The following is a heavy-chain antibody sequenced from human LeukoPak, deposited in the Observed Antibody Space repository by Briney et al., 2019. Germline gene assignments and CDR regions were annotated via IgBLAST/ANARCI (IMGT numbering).Heavy chain of an antibody. CDR2: INPHSGGT. V-gene: IGHV1-2*02. Sequence: GASVKVSCKASGYTFTDYYMNWVRQAPGQGLEWMGWINPHSGGTDHAQKFQGRVTMTTDTSTATAYMELRSLRSDDTAVYYCARGYYCTHGVCYGGDFDNWGQGTLVTVSS. CDR1: GYTFTDYY. J-gene: IGHJ4*02. D-gene: IGHD2-8*01. CDR3: ARGYYCTHGVCYGGDFDN.